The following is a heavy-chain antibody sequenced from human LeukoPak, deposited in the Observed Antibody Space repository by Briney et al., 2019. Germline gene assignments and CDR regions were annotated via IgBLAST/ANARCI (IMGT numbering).Heavy chain of an antibody. J-gene: IGHJ4*02. CDR1: GFTFSSYA. Sequence: PGRSLRLSCPASGFTFSSYAMSWVRQAPGKGLDWVSATSGSGGNTYYADSVKGRFTISRDNSKNTLYLQVNSLRAEDMAVYYCAKDQYGGNPQYYFDYWGQGTLVTVSS. CDR2: TSGSGGNT. CDR3: AKDQYGGNPQYYFDY. V-gene: IGHV3-23*01. D-gene: IGHD4-23*01.